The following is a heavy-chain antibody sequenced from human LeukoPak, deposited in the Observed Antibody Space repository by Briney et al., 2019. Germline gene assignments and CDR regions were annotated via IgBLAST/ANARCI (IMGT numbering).Heavy chain of an antibody. CDR3: ARGHPSYYSSSFFDY. D-gene: IGHD6-6*01. Sequence: ASVTVSCKASGYTFTSYDINWVRQAPGQGLEWMGWMNPNSGNTVYAQKFQGRVTITRNTSISTAYMELSSLRSEDTAVYYCARGHPSYYSSSFFDYWGQGTLVTVSS. J-gene: IGHJ4*02. CDR2: MNPNSGNT. V-gene: IGHV1-8*03. CDR1: GYTFTSYD.